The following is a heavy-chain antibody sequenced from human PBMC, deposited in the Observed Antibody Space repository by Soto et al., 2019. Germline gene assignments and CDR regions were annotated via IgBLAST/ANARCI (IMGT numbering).Heavy chain of an antibody. V-gene: IGHV1-18*01. CDR1: GYTFTSYG. Sequence: ASVKVSCKASGYTFTSYGIHWVRQAPGQRLEWMGWINAANGDTNYAQKLQGRVTMTTDTSTSTAYMELRSLRSDDTAVYYCARDRTHITGSYSRLDYWGQGTLVTVSS. D-gene: IGHD1-20*01. J-gene: IGHJ4*02. CDR3: ARDRTHITGSYSRLDY. CDR2: INAANGDT.